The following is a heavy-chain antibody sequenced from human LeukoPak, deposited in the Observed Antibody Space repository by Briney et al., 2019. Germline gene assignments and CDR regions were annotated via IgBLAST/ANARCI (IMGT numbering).Heavy chain of an antibody. CDR1: GFTFSTYA. CDR2: ISAGGDNT. V-gene: IGHV3-23*01. J-gene: IGHJ3*02. CDR3: AKYHYGSGSRHDAFDI. Sequence: TGGSLRLSWAASGFTFSTYAITWVRQAPGKGLEWVSGISAGGDNTYYADSVKGRFTISRDNSKNTLYLQMNSLRAEDTAVYYCAKYHYGSGSRHDAFDIWGQGTMVTVSS. D-gene: IGHD3-10*01.